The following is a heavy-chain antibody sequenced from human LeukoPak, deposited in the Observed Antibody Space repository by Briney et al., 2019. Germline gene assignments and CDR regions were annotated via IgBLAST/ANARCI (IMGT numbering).Heavy chain of an antibody. CDR3: ATGIGYDAFDI. CDR1: GFIFSSYA. D-gene: IGHD1-1*01. Sequence: GGSLRLSCAASGFIFSSYAMTWVRQTPGKGLEWVSAISGSGGTIYYADSVKGRFTVSRDNSKNTLYLQMNSLRADDTAVYYCATGIGYDAFDIWGQGTMVTVSS. CDR2: ISGSGGTI. J-gene: IGHJ3*02. V-gene: IGHV3-23*01.